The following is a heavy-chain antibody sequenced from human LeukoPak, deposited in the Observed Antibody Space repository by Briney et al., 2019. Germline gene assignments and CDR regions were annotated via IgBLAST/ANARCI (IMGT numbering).Heavy chain of an antibody. CDR1: GYTFTGYY. CDR3: ARWAGLVAVAWHYYFDY. Sequence: ASVKVSCKASGYTFTGYYMHWVRQAPGQGLEWMGWINPNSGGTNYAQKFQGGVTMTRDTSISTAYMELSRLRSDDTAVYYCARWAGLVAVAWHYYFDYWGQGTLVTVSS. D-gene: IGHD6-19*01. J-gene: IGHJ4*02. CDR2: INPNSGGT. V-gene: IGHV1-2*02.